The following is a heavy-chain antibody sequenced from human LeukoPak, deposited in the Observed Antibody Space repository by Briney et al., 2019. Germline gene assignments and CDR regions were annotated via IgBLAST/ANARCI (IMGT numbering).Heavy chain of an antibody. CDR3: ARSGDVLSPFDY. CDR1: GGTFSSYG. Sequence: ASVKVSCKASGGTFSSYGFSWVRQAPGQGLEWMGGIISIFGTANYAQKFQGRVTIIADESTSTTYMELSSLRSDDTAVYYCARSGDVLSPFDYWGQGTLVTVSS. CDR2: IISIFGTA. J-gene: IGHJ4*02. V-gene: IGHV1-69*13. D-gene: IGHD2-8*01.